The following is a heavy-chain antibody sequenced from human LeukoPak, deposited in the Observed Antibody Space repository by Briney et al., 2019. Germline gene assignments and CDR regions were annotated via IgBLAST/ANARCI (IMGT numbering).Heavy chain of an antibody. CDR1: GYTFTGYY. Sequence: ASVKVSCKASGYTFTGYYMHWVRQAPGQGLEWMGWISAYNGNTNYAQKLRGRVTMTTDTSTSTAYMELRSLRSDDTAVYYCARDRDSSGWYSGFDYWGQGTLVTVSS. D-gene: IGHD6-19*01. CDR2: ISAYNGNT. J-gene: IGHJ4*02. V-gene: IGHV1-18*04. CDR3: ARDRDSSGWYSGFDY.